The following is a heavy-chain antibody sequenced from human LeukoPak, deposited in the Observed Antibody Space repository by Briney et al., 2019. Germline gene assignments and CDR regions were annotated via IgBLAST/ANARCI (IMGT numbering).Heavy chain of an antibody. CDR3: ARGSESPSSNILVLAVTAFDS. D-gene: IGHD2-15*01. J-gene: IGHJ5*01. CDR1: GYTFVRYY. Sequence: ASVTVSCKTSGYTFVRYYIHWVRQAPGQGLEWMGLINPRGGNTNYAQTFRGSVTMTRDISTTTVYMELSSLTSEDSAVFYCARGSESPSSNILVLAVTAFDSWGQGTLVTVSS. CDR2: INPRGGNT. V-gene: IGHV1-46*01.